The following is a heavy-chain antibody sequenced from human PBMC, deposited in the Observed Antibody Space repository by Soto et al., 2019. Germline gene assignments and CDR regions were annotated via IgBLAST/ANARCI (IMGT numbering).Heavy chain of an antibody. CDR2: IYYSGST. Sequence: SETLSLTCTVSGGSTSSGDYYWSWIRQPPGKGLEWIGYIYYSGSTYYNPSLKSRVTISVDTSKNQFSLKLSSVTAADTAVYYCARVNSDILPGDNVDYWGQGTLVNVSS. J-gene: IGHJ4*02. D-gene: IGHD3-9*01. CDR1: GGSTSSGDYY. V-gene: IGHV4-30-4*01. CDR3: ARVNSDILPGDNVDY.